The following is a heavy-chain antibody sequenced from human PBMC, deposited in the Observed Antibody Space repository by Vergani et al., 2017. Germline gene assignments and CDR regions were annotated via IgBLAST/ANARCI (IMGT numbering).Heavy chain of an antibody. CDR1: GGSISSYY. J-gene: IGHJ6*03. V-gene: IGHV4-59*01. CDR3: ARGRDFWSGYYYMDV. D-gene: IGHD3-3*01. CDR2: IYYSGST. Sequence: QVQLQESGPGLVKPSETLSLTCTVSGGSISSYYWSWIRQPPGKGLEWIGYIYYSGSTNYNPSLKSRVTISVDTSKNQFSLKLSSVTAADTAVYYCARGRDFWSGYYYMDVWGKGTTVTVSS.